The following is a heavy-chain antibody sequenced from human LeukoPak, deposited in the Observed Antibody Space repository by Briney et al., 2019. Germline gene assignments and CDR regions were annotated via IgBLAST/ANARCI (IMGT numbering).Heavy chain of an antibody. CDR2: IVPIFGTA. D-gene: IGHD4-23*01. J-gene: IGHJ4*02. CDR1: GGTFTSYA. Sequence: SVKVSCKASGGTFTSYAISWVRQAPGQGLEWMGRIVPIFGTANYAQKFQGRVTITTDKSTSTAYMELSSLRSEDTAVYYCATPMGDYGGSSPFDYWGQGTLVTVSS. CDR3: ATPMGDYGGSSPFDY. V-gene: IGHV1-69*05.